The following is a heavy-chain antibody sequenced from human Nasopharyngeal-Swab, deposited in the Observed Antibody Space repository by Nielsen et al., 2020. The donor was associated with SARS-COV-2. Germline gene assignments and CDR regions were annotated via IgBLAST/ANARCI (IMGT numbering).Heavy chain of an antibody. CDR3: ARGPTYYDFWSGYYRGGMDV. Sequence: ASVKVSRKASGYTFTSYDINWVRQATGQGLEWMGWMNPNSGNTGYAQKFQGRVTMTRNTSISTAYMELSSLRSEDTAVYYCARGPTYYDFWSGYYRGGMDVWGQGTTVTVSS. CDR2: MNPNSGNT. CDR1: GYTFTSYD. V-gene: IGHV1-8*01. J-gene: IGHJ6*02. D-gene: IGHD3-3*01.